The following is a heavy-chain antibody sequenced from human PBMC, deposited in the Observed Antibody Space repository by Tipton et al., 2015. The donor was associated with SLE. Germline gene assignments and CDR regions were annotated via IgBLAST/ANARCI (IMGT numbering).Heavy chain of an antibody. CDR1: GFTFRSYW. CDR3: AKGGVERG. V-gene: IGHV3-7*03. Sequence: SLRLSCAASGFTFRSYWMSWVRQAPGKGLEWVANIKEDGSEKYYVDSVKGRFTISRDNSKNTLYLQMNSPRVEDTAVYYCAKGGVERGWGQGTLVTVSS. CDR2: IKEDGSEK. J-gene: IGHJ4*02. D-gene: IGHD1-1*01.